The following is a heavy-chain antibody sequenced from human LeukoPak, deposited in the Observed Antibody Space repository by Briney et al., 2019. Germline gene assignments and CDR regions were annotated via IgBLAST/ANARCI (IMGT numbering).Heavy chain of an antibody. J-gene: IGHJ4*02. CDR3: ARPGSIAGGYDY. CDR1: GYSFTTYW. D-gene: IGHD6-6*01. Sequence: PGGSLRLSCKGSGYSFTTYWIGWVRQMPGKGLEWMGIISQEYCDTRYSPTFQGQVTISADKSISTAYLQWSSLKASDTAMYYCARPGSIAGGYDYWGQGTLVTVST. CDR2: ISQEYCDT. V-gene: IGHV5-51*01.